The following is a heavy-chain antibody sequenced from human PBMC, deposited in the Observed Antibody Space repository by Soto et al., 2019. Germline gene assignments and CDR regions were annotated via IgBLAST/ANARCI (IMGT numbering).Heavy chain of an antibody. CDR2: IIPKLGSA. Sequence: QVQLVQSGAEVKEPGSSVKVSCKASGGGNLRDYRTTWVRRAPGQGLEWMEGIIPKLGSANFAQNFQARVTVTADESTNTVYMELRSLRCDDTAVYYCARGGDGYKFGAVCWSQGTPVTVSS. CDR1: GGGNLRDYR. D-gene: IGHD2-21*01. J-gene: IGHJ4*02. V-gene: IGHV1-69*01. CDR3: ARGGDGYKFGAVC.